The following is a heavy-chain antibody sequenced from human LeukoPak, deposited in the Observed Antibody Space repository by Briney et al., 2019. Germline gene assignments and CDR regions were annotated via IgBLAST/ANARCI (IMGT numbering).Heavy chain of an antibody. CDR2: IYSGGST. CDR3: ARNWFDP. CDR1: GFTVSSDY. Sequence: GGSLRLSCAASGFTVSSDYMSWVRQAPGKGLEWVSVIYSGGSTYYADSAKGRFTISRDKSKNTVYLQMNSLRFEDTAMYYCARNWFDPWGQGTLVTVSS. V-gene: IGHV3-53*05. J-gene: IGHJ5*02.